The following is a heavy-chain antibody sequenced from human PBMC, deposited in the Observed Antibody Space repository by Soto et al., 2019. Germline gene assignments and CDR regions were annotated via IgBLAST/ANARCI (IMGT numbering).Heavy chain of an antibody. J-gene: IGHJ3*02. V-gene: IGHV3-23*01. D-gene: IGHD6-6*01. CDR2: ISDSGGLT. CDR1: GFAFSSYP. CDR3: ARRAFGSSRAFDI. Sequence: LGGSLRLSCAASGFAFSSYPMSWVRQAPEKGLEWVSGISDSGGLTYNADSVKGRFTISRDNSKNTLYLQMNSLRAEDTAVYYCARRAFGSSRAFDIWGQGTVVTVSS.